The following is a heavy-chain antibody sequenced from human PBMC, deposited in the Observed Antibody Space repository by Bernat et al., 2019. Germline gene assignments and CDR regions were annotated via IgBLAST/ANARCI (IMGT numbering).Heavy chain of an antibody. V-gene: IGHV4-39*01. CDR1: GGSMSSSSDY. Sequence: QVQLQESGPGLVKPSETLSLTCTVSGGSMSSSSDYWGWIRQPPGKGLEWVGTIYYSGSTYYNPSLKSRLTISIDTSKNQFSLRLSSVTAADRAVYYCASPGALNYYYYGMDVWGQGTTVTVSS. CDR3: ASPGALNYYYYGMDV. J-gene: IGHJ6*02. CDR2: IYYSGST.